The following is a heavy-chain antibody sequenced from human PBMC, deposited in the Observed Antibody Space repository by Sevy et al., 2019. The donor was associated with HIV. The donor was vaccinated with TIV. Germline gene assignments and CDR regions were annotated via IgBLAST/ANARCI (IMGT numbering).Heavy chain of an antibody. CDR2: IIPIFATT. J-gene: IGHJ3*01. CDR1: GGTFRSFA. V-gene: IGHV1-69*13. D-gene: IGHD3-16*01. Sequence: ASVKVSCKASGGTFRSFAISWVRQAPGQGLEWMGGIIPIFATTNYTQKLQGRVTITADESTSTAYMELRRLRSEDTAVYYCAKEAIYENSGAYTGGDGFDVWGQGTMVTVSS. CDR3: AKEAIYENSGAYTGGDGFDV.